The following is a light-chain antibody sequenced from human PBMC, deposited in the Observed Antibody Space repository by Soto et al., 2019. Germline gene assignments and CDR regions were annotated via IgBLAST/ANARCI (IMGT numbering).Light chain of an antibody. V-gene: IGKV3-20*01. CDR3: QQYYSSPMYT. J-gene: IGKJ2*01. Sequence: EIVLTQSPGTLSLSPGERATLSCRASQSVSSSHLAWYQQKPGQAPRLFIYGASSRATGIPDRFSGSGSGTDFTLTISRLEPEDFAVYYCQQYYSSPMYTFGQGTKLEIK. CDR1: QSVSSSH. CDR2: GAS.